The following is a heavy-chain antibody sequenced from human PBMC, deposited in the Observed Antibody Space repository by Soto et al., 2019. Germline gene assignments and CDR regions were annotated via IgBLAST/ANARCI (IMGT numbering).Heavy chain of an antibody. D-gene: IGHD6-19*01. CDR1: GGSISSYY. V-gene: IGHV4-4*07. Sequence: QVQLQESGPGLVKPSETLSLTCTVSGGSISSYYWSWIRQPAGKGLEWIGRIYTSGSTNYNPSLKSRVTMSVDTSKNQFSLKLSSVTAADPAVYYCARDREAVAGTEYGMDVWGQGTTVTVSS. CDR2: IYTSGST. J-gene: IGHJ6*02. CDR3: ARDREAVAGTEYGMDV.